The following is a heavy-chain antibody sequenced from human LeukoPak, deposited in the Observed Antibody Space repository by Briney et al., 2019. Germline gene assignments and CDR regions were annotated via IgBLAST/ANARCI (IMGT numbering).Heavy chain of an antibody. J-gene: IGHJ4*02. Sequence: ASVTVSCKASGYTFTSYDINWVRQATGQGLEWMGWMNPNSGNTGYAQKFQGRVTMTRNSSISTAYMELSSLRSEDTAVYYCARSKCSGDSCYDRYWGQGTLVTVSS. CDR2: MNPNSGNT. V-gene: IGHV1-8*01. D-gene: IGHD2-15*01. CDR1: GYTFTSYD. CDR3: ARSKCSGDSCYDRY.